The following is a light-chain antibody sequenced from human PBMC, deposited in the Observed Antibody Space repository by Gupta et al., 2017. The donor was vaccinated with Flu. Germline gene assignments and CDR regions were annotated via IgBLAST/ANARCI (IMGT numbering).Light chain of an antibody. Sequence: HSALTQPASVSGSPGQSIIISCTGTNSDVGGYNYVSWYQHHPGKAPKLIIFEVSNRPSGVSSRFSGSKSGNTASLTISGLQAEDEADYYCSSYTTTSPRVFGGGTKLTVL. J-gene: IGLJ3*02. CDR1: NSDVGGYNY. V-gene: IGLV2-14*01. CDR2: EVS. CDR3: SSYTTTSPRV.